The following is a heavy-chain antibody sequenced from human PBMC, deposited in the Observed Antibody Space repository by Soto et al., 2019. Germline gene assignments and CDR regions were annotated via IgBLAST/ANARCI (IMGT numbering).Heavy chain of an antibody. V-gene: IGHV1-69*06. J-gene: IGHJ4*01. D-gene: IGHD5-12*01. CDR3: ATIRVRGGPLRFED. Sequence: QVQLVQSGAEVRKPGSSVKFSCKTSGGLISKYSFNWVRQAPGQGLEWMGGVLPISGSTDYAQKFQGRLTITADRSTSTVYMELSRLRSDDTANYYCATIRVRGGPLRFEDGGQGMLISVSS. CDR2: VLPISGST. CDR1: GGLISKYS.